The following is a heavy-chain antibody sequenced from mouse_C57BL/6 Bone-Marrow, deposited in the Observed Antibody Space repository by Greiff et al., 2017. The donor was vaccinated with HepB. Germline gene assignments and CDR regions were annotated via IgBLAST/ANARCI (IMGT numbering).Heavy chain of an antibody. J-gene: IGHJ1*03. Sequence: EVQLQQSGPVLVKPGASVKMSCKASGYTFTDYYMNWVKQSHGKSLEWIGVINPYNGGTSYNQKFKGKATLTVDKSSSTAYMELNSLTSEDSAVYYCAPICDGILYWYFDVWGTGTTVTVSS. V-gene: IGHV1-19*01. CDR1: GYTFTDYY. CDR3: APICDGILYWYFDV. CDR2: INPYNGGT. D-gene: IGHD6-5*01.